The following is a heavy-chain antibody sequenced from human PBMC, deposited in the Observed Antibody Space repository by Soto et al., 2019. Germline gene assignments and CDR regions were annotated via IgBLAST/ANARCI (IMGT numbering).Heavy chain of an antibody. CDR3: ARNSGSYYRWCDP. CDR1: GGSISGYY. D-gene: IGHD1-26*01. Sequence: PSETLSLTCTISGGSISGYYWSRIRQPPGKGLEWIGYIYYSGSTNYNPSLKSRVTISVDTSKNQFSPKLNSVTAADTAVYYGARNSGSYYRWCDPWGQGTLVTVS. CDR2: IYYSGST. J-gene: IGHJ5*02. V-gene: IGHV4-59*01.